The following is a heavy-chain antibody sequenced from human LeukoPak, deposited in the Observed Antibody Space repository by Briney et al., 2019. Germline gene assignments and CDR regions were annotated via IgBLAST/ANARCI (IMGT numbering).Heavy chain of an antibody. J-gene: IGHJ6*03. CDR3: ARRLHTGITGTNDGDYYYMDV. CDR2: INPNSGGT. D-gene: IGHD1-20*01. CDR1: GYTFTGYY. Sequence: VASVKVSCKASGYTFTGYYMHWVRQAPGQGLEWMGWINPNSGGTNYAQKFQGRVTMTRDTSISTAYMELSRLRSDDTAVYYCARRLHTGITGTNDGDYYYMDVWGKGTTVTVSS. V-gene: IGHV1-2*02.